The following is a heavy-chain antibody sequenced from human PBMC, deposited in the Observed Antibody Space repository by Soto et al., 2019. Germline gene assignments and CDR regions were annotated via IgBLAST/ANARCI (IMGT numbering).Heavy chain of an antibody. J-gene: IGHJ4*02. CDR1: GGSISSGGYY. D-gene: IGHD3-22*01. V-gene: IGHV4-31*03. CDR2: IYYSGST. CDR3: ARGSRYYDSSGYYQY. Sequence: KPSETLSLTCTVSGGSISSGGYYWSWIRQHPGKGLEWIGYIYYSGSTYYNPSLKSRVTISVDTSKNQFSLKLSSVTAADTAVYYCARGSRYYDSSGYYQYWGQGTLVTVSS.